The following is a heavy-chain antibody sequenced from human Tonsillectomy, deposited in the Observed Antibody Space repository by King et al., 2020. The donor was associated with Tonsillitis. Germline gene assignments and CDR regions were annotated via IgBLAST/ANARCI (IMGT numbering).Heavy chain of an antibody. CDR2: MYHSGST. CDR3: ARAASLSDTATTYYFDY. D-gene: IGHD5-18*01. Sequence: QLQESGPGLVKPSETLSLTCVVSAYSISSGYCWGWIRQPPGKGLEWIGSMYHSGSTYYNPSLKSRVTISADTPKNQFSLKLSSVTAAYTAVYYCARAASLSDTATTYYFDYWGQGTLVTVSS. J-gene: IGHJ4*02. V-gene: IGHV4-38-2*01. CDR1: AYSISSGYC.